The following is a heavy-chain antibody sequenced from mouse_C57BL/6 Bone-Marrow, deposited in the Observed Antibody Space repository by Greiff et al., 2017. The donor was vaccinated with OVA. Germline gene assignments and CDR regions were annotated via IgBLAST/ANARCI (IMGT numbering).Heavy chain of an antibody. CDR1: GYTFTSYG. V-gene: IGHV1-81*01. Sequence: VKLMESGAELARPGASVKLSCKASGYTFTSYGISWVKQRTGKGLEWIGAIYPRSGNTYYNEKFKGKATLTADKSSSTAYMELRSLTSEDSAVYFCARGDYWGQGTTLTVSS. J-gene: IGHJ2*01. CDR2: IYPRSGNT. CDR3: ARGDY.